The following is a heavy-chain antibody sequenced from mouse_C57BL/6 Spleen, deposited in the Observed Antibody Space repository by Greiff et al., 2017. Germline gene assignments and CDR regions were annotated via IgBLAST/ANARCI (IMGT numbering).Heavy chain of an antibody. CDR1: GFTFSDYG. CDR3: ARKGLLDYGDAMDY. J-gene: IGHJ4*01. D-gene: IGHD2-4*01. Sequence: EVKLMESGGGLVKPGGSLKLSCAASGFTFSDYGMHWVRQAPEKGLEWVAYISSGSSTIYYADTVKGRFTISRDNAKNTLFLQMTSLRSEDTAMSYCARKGLLDYGDAMDYWGQGTSVTVSS. V-gene: IGHV5-17*01. CDR2: ISSGSSTI.